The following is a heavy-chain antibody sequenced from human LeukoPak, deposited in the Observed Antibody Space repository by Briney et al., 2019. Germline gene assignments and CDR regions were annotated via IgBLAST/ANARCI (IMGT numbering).Heavy chain of an antibody. CDR2: INPNSGGT. J-gene: IGHJ4*02. V-gene: IGHV1-2*02. CDR1: GYTFTDYY. D-gene: IGHD3-16*01. Sequence: ASVKDSCQASGYTFTDYYMHWVRQAPGQGLEWMGWINPNSGGTNYGQKFQGRVTMTRDTFISTAYMELSRLRSDDTAVYYCARDNDSRDPPHFDYWGQGTLVTVSS. CDR3: ARDNDSRDPPHFDY.